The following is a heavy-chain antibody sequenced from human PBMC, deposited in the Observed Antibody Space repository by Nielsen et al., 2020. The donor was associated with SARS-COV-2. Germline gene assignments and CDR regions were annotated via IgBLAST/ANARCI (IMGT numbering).Heavy chain of an antibody. CDR1: GFPFSSYE. D-gene: IGHD2-15*01. Sequence: GESLKISCAASGFPFSSYEMNWVRQAPGKALEWLSYIGGNGRNIFYADSVKGRFTISRDNAKNSLYLQMNSLRDEDTAVYYCARTACSGGSCYAEDYYYGMDVWGQGTTVTVSS. V-gene: IGHV3-48*03. CDR3: ARTACSGGSCYAEDYYYGMDV. CDR2: IGGNGRNI. J-gene: IGHJ6*02.